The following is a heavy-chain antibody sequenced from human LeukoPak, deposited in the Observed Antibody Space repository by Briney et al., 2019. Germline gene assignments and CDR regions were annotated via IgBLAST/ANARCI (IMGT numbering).Heavy chain of an antibody. CDR3: AKDRNYDILTASLDY. V-gene: IGHV3-9*03. J-gene: IGHJ4*02. Sequence: GGSLRLSCAASGFTFDDYAMHWVRQAPGKGLEWVSGISWNSGSIDYADSVKGRFTISRDNAKNSLYLQMNSLRAEDMALYYCAKDRNYDILTASLDYWGQGTLVTVSS. CDR1: GFTFDDYA. D-gene: IGHD3-9*01. CDR2: ISWNSGSI.